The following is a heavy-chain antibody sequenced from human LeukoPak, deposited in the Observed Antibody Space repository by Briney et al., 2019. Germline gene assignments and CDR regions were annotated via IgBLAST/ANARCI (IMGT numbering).Heavy chain of an antibody. CDR1: GGSISSYY. V-gene: IGHV4-34*01. CDR3: ARPRIAAAGRWFDP. J-gene: IGHJ5*02. Sequence: PSETLSLTCTVSGGSISSYYWSWIRQPPGKGLEWIGEINHSGSTNYNPSLKSRVTLSADTSKNQFSLKLSSVTAADTAVYYCARPRIAAAGRWFDPWGQGTLVTVSS. D-gene: IGHD6-13*01. CDR2: INHSGST.